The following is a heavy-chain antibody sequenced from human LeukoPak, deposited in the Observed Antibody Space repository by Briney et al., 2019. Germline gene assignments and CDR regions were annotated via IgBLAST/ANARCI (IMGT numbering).Heavy chain of an antibody. V-gene: IGHV4-61*02. Sequence: SQTLSLTCTVSGGSISSGSYYWSWIRQPAGKGLEWIGRIYTSGSTNYNPSLKSRVTISVDTSKNQFSLKLSSVTAADTAVYYCARGRVGVARYYPNWFDPWGQGTLVTVSS. CDR1: GGSISSGSYY. D-gene: IGHD3-3*01. CDR2: IYTSGST. J-gene: IGHJ5*02. CDR3: ARGRVGVARYYPNWFDP.